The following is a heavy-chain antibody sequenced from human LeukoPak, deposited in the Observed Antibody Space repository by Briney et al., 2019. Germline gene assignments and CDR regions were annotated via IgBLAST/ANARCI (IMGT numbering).Heavy chain of an antibody. V-gene: IGHV3-23*01. CDR2: ITTSDGNT. J-gene: IGHJ4*02. CDR1: GFTFSSYT. CDR3: AKDGGLWVSAHWGDS. D-gene: IGHD7-27*01. Sequence: GGSLRLSCAASGFTFSSYTMSWVRQAPGKGLEWVSTITTSDGNTYYADSVKGRFTVSRDNSKDTLYLQMDSLRAEDTAVYYCAKDGGLWVSAHWGDSWGRGTLVTVSS.